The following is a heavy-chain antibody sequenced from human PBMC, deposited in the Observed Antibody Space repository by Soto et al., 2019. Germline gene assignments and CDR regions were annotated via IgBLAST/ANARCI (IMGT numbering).Heavy chain of an antibody. V-gene: IGHV1-46*03. D-gene: IGHD1-1*01. CDR1: GYSLTSHY. CDR2: IYPGGVNV. Sequence: ASVKVSCKAIGYSLTSHYMHWVRQAPGQGLEWMGTIYPGGVNVAYAQKFQGRLTMTKDTSTSTVYMELTSLTSEDTAVYYCARDQSWHDLVWCFAPWGQGTLVTVPS. CDR3: ARDQSWHDLVWCFAP. J-gene: IGHJ5*02.